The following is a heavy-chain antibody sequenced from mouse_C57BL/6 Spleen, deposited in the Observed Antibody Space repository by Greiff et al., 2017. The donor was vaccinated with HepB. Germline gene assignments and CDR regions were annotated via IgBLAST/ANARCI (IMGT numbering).Heavy chain of an antibody. CDR2: IYPRDGST. J-gene: IGHJ1*03. CDR1: GYTFTSYD. V-gene: IGHV1-85*01. D-gene: IGHD1-1*01. Sequence: QVQLKESGPELVKPGASVKLSCKASGYTFTSYDINWVKQRPGQGLEWIGWIYPRDGSTKYNEKFKGKATLTVDTSSSTAYMELHSLTSEDSAVYFCARMGGSSYVRWDFDVWGTGTTVTVSS. CDR3: ARMGGSSYVRWDFDV.